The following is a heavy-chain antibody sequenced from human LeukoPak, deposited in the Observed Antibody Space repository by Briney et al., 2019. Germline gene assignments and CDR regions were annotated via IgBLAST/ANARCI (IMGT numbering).Heavy chain of an antibody. CDR1: GYSLTSYW. CDR3: ASSKSKYCSGGSCCIDY. J-gene: IGHJ4*02. CDR2: SYPGDSDT. D-gene: IGHD2-15*01. V-gene: IGHV5-51*01. Sequence: PVESLKIYCKGSGYSLTSYWIGGVRQMPRKGLEWMGISYPGDSDTRSSPSFQGQVTISADKSTSTAYLQWSSLKASDTAMYYCASSKSKYCSGGSCCIDYWGQGTLVTVSS.